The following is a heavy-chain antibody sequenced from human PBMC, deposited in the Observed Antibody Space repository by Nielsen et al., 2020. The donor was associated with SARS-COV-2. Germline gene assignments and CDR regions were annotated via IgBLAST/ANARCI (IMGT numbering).Heavy chain of an antibody. Sequence: GGSLRLSCTASRFTFSRFTIRWVRQAPGKGLEWVAVISYDGSNKYYADSVKGRFTISRDNSKNTLYLQMNSLRAEDTAVYYCARDADSYGFDYWGQGTLVTVSS. J-gene: IGHJ4*02. V-gene: IGHV3-30-3*01. D-gene: IGHD5-18*01. CDR3: ARDADSYGFDY. CDR2: ISYDGSNK. CDR1: RFTFSRFT.